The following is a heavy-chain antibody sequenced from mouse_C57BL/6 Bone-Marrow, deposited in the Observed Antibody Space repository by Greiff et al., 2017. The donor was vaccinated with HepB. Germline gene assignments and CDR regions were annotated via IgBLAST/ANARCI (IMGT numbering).Heavy chain of an antibody. CDR2: INPNNGGT. V-gene: IGHV1-22*01. Sequence: VQLQQSGPELVKPGASVKMSCKASGYTFTDYNMHWVKQSHGKSLEWIGYINPNNGGTSYNQKFKGKATLTVNKSSSTAYMELRSLTSEDSAVYYCARPYDYDAWFAYWGQGTLVTVSA. J-gene: IGHJ3*01. CDR1: GYTFTDYN. D-gene: IGHD2-4*01. CDR3: ARPYDYDAWFAY.